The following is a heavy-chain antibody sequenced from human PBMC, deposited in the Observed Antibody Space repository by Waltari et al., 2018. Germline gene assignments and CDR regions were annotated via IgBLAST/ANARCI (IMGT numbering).Heavy chain of an antibody. D-gene: IGHD3-10*01. CDR2: IGTAGDT. Sequence: EVQLVESGGGLVQPGGSLRLSCAASGFTFSSYDMHWVRQATGKGLEWVSAIGTAGDTYYPGSVKGRFTISRENAKNSLYLQMNSLRAGDTAVYYCARGEGRFGEFAEYLIDYWGQGTLVTVSS. CDR1: GFTFSSYD. V-gene: IGHV3-13*01. CDR3: ARGEGRFGEFAEYLIDY. J-gene: IGHJ4*02.